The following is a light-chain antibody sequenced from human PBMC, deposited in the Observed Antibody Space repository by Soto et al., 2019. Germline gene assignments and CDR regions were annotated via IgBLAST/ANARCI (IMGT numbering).Light chain of an antibody. Sequence: EIVLTQSPCTLSSSPGERATLSCRASQSVSSSYLAWYQHKPGQAPRLLIYASSSRATGIPDGFGGSGSGTDFTLTISRLEPEDFAVYYCQQYGDSSGTFGQGTKGEIK. CDR1: QSVSSSY. CDR3: QQYGDSSGT. J-gene: IGKJ1*01. CDR2: ASS. V-gene: IGKV3-20*01.